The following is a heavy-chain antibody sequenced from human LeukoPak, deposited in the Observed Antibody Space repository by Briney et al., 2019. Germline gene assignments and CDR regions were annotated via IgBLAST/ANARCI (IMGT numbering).Heavy chain of an antibody. CDR3: ARALYGSGSYLPDY. V-gene: IGHV3-30*19. CDR2: IWYDGSNK. D-gene: IGHD3-10*01. J-gene: IGHJ4*02. Sequence: GGSLRLSCAASGFTFSSYGMHWVRQAPGKGLEWVAVIWYDGSNKYYADSVKGRFTISRDNSKNTLYLQMNSLRAEDTAVYYCARALYGSGSYLPDYWGQGTLVTVSS. CDR1: GFTFSSYG.